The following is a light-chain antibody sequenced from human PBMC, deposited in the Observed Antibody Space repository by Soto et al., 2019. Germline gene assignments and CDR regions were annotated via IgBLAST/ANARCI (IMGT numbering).Light chain of an antibody. J-gene: IGKJ5*01. CDR2: DAS. CDR3: QQRGNWPPAIT. V-gene: IGKV3-11*01. CDR1: QSVSSSY. Sequence: EIVLTQSPGTLSLSPGERATLSCRASQSVSSSYLAWYQQKPGQAPRLLIYDASNRATGIPARFSGSGSGTDFTLTISSLEPEDFAVYYCQQRGNWPPAITFGQGTRLEI.